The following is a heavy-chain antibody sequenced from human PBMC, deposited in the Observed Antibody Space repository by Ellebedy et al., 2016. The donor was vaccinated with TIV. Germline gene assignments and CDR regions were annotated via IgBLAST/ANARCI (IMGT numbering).Heavy chain of an antibody. CDR3: ARGTRGAGGMDV. CDR2: INHSGST. J-gene: IGHJ6*02. D-gene: IGHD4/OR15-4a*01. V-gene: IGHV4-4*02. Sequence: MPSETLSLTCAVSGGSISSSNWWSWIRQPPGKGLEWIGEINHSGSTNYNPSLKSRVTISVDTSKNQFSLKLSSVTAADTAVYYCARGTRGAGGMDVWGQGTTVTVSS. CDR1: GGSISSSNW.